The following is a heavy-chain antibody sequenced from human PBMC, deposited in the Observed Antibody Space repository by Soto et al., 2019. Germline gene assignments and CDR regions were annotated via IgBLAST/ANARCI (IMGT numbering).Heavy chain of an antibody. V-gene: IGHV3-30-3*01. D-gene: IGHD6-6*01. J-gene: IGHJ6*02. Sequence: QVQLVESGGGVVQPGRSLRLSCAASGFTFSSYAMHWVRQAPGKGLEWVAVISYDGSNKYYADSVKGRFTISRDNSKNTLYLQMNSLRAEDTAVYYCAKRQDFSSYYHYYGMDVWGQGTTVTVSS. CDR3: AKRQDFSSYYHYYGMDV. CDR1: GFTFSSYA. CDR2: ISYDGSNK.